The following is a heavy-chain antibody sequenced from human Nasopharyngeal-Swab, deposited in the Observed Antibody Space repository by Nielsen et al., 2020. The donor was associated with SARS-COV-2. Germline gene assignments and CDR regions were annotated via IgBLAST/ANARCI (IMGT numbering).Heavy chain of an antibody. D-gene: IGHD2-21*02. CDR1: GYSFTSYW. Sequence: GGSLRLSCKGSGYSFTSYWIGWVRQMPGKGLEWMGIIYPGDSDTRYSPSFQGQVTISADKSISTAYLQWSSLKASDTAMYYCARRNCGGDCNDAFDIWGQGTMVTVSS. J-gene: IGHJ3*02. V-gene: IGHV5-51*01. CDR3: ARRNCGGDCNDAFDI. CDR2: IYPGDSDT.